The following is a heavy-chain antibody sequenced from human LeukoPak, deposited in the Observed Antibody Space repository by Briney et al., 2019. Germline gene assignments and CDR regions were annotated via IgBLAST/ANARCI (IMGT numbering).Heavy chain of an antibody. J-gene: IGHJ4*02. CDR3: SRGGGYRLRY. CDR2: IHHSGGI. Sequence: SETLSLTCAVSGDSISSDIWWNWVRQPPGKGLEWIGEIHHSGGINYNPSLKSRVTISLDKSKNQFSLELNSVTAADTALYYCSRGGGYRLRYWGQGTLVTVSS. V-gene: IGHV4-4*02. D-gene: IGHD3-10*01. CDR1: GDSISSDIW.